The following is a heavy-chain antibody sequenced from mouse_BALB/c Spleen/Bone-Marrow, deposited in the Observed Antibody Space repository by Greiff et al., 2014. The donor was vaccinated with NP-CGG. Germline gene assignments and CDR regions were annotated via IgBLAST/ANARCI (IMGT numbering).Heavy chain of an antibody. CDR1: GFNIKDTY. J-gene: IGHJ2*01. CDR3: ARDYDYFFDY. D-gene: IGHD2-4*01. CDR2: IDPANGNT. Sequence: VHVKQSGAELVKPGASVKLSCTASGFNIKDTYMHWVKQRPEQGLEWIGWIDPANGNTKYDPNSQGKATITADTSSNTAYLQLSSLTSEDTAVYYCARDYDYFFDYWGQGTTLTVST. V-gene: IGHV14-3*02.